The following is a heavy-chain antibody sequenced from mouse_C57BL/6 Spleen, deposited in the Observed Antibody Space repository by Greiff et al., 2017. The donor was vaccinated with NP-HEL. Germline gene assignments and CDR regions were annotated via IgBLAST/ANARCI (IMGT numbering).Heavy chain of an antibody. CDR2: IDPETGGT. V-gene: IGHV1-15*01. CDR3: TRGVQGRFAY. J-gene: IGHJ3*01. Sequence: QVQLKESGAELVRPGASVTLSCKASGYTFTDYEMHWVKQTPVHGLEWIGAIDPETGGTAYNQKFKGKAILTADKSSSTAYMELRSLTSEDSAVYYCTRGVQGRFAYWGQGTLVTVSA. CDR1: GYTFTDYE. D-gene: IGHD2-14*01.